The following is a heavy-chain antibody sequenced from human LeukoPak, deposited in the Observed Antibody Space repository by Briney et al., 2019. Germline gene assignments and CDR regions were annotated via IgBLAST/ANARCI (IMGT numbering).Heavy chain of an antibody. D-gene: IGHD1-26*01. CDR1: GFTFDDYG. Sequence: GGSLRLSCAASGFTFDDYGMSWVRQAPGKGLEWVSRINWNGGSTGYADSVKGRFTISRDNAKNSLYLQMNSLRAEDTALYHCARGSGGIVGATGLNWFDPWGQGTLVTVSS. V-gene: IGHV3-20*01. J-gene: IGHJ5*02. CDR2: INWNGGST. CDR3: ARGSGGIVGATGLNWFDP.